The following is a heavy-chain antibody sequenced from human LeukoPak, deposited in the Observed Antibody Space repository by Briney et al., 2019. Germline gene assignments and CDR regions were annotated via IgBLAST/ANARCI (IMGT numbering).Heavy chain of an antibody. CDR3: AKDFSSSSWYNYYYYMDV. Sequence: PGTSLRLSCAASGFTFRSYAMHWVRQAPGKGLEWVAVISYDEFNKYYADSVKGRFTISRDNSKNTLYLQMNSLRAEDTAVYFCAKDFSSSSWYNYYYYMDVWGKGTTVTVSS. CDR2: ISYDEFNK. V-gene: IGHV3-30-3*02. J-gene: IGHJ6*03. CDR1: GFTFRSYA. D-gene: IGHD6-13*01.